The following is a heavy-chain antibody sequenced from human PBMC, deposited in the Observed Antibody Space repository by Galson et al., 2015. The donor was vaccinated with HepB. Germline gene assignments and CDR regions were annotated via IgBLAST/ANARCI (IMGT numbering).Heavy chain of an antibody. Sequence: SLRLSCAASGFSFSTYDMHWLRQAPGKGLEWVAVIGYDGSLKNHADSVKGRFSISRDNSQNTLLLQMNSLRAEDTAVYYCAKDGIMVAANPYHFHYWGQGTPVTVSS. D-gene: IGHD2-15*01. V-gene: IGHV3-30*18. J-gene: IGHJ4*02. CDR2: IGYDGSLK. CDR1: GFSFSTYD. CDR3: AKDGIMVAANPYHFHY.